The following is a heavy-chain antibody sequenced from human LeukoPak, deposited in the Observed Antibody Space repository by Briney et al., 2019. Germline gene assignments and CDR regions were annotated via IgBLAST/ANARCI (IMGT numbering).Heavy chain of an antibody. D-gene: IGHD6-13*01. Sequence: ASVKVSCKASGCTFTSYDINWVRQATGQGLEWMGWMNPNSGNTGYAQKFQGRVTMTRNTSISTAYMELSSLRSEDTAVYYCARGRGSSSWYWFDPWGQGTLVTVSS. CDR2: MNPNSGNT. V-gene: IGHV1-8*01. CDR1: GCTFTSYD. CDR3: ARGRGSSSWYWFDP. J-gene: IGHJ5*02.